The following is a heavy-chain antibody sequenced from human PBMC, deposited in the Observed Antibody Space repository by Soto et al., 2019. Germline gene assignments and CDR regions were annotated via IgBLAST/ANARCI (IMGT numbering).Heavy chain of an antibody. J-gene: IGHJ5*02. V-gene: IGHV3-21*01. CDR1: GFTFSSYS. CDR3: AREGYASSGNWFDP. CDR2: ISSSSSYI. Sequence: GESLKISCAASGFTFSSYSMNWVRQAPGKGLEWVSSISSSSSYIYYADSVKGRFTISRDNAKNSLYLQMNSLRAEDTAVYYCAREGYASSGNWFDPWGQGTLVTVSS. D-gene: IGHD6-19*01.